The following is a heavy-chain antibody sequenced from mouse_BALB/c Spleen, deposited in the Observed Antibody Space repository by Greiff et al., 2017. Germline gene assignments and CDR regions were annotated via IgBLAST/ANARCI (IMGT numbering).Heavy chain of an antibody. J-gene: IGHJ2*01. V-gene: IGHV3-8*02. Sequence: EVKLQESGPSLVKPSQTLSLTCSVTGDSITSGYWNWIRKFPGNKLEYMGYISYSGSTYYNPSLKSRISITRDTSKNQYYLQLNSVTTEDTATYYCARWTSGDRYDFDYWGQGTTLTVSS. D-gene: IGHD2-14*01. CDR1: GDSITSGY. CDR3: ARWTSGDRYDFDY. CDR2: ISYSGST.